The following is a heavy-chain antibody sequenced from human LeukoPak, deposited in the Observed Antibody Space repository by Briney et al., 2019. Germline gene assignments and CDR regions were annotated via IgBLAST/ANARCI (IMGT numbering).Heavy chain of an antibody. CDR3: TRREPNNWFDP. CDR1: GYTFTSYH. J-gene: IGHJ5*02. CDR2: INPSGGTT. Sequence: GASVKVSCKASGYTFTSYHMHWVRQAPGQGLEWMGIINPSGGTTNYAQKFRGRVTMTRDMSTSTVYMELSSLKTEDTAVYYCTRREPNNWFDPWGQGTLVTVSS. D-gene: IGHD1-14*01. V-gene: IGHV1-46*03.